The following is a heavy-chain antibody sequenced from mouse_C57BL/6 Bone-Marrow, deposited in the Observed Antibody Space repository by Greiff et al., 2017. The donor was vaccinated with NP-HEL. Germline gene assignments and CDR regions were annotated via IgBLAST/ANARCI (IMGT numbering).Heavy chain of an antibody. Sequence: EVKLMESGAELVRPGASVKLSCTASGFNIKDDYMHWVKQRPEQGLEWIGWIDPENGDTEYASKFQGKATITADTSSNTAYLQLSSLTSEDTAVYYCTNWDGAYWGQGTLVTVSA. V-gene: IGHV14-4*01. J-gene: IGHJ3*01. CDR1: GFNIKDDY. CDR3: TNWDGAY. D-gene: IGHD4-1*01. CDR2: IDPENGDT.